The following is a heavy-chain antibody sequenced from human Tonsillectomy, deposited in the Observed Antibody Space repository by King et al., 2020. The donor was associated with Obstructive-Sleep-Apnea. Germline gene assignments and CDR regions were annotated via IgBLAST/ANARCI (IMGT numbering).Heavy chain of an antibody. CDR1: GGSISSYY. D-gene: IGHD6-19*01. J-gene: IGHJ4*02. CDR3: ARLPPSSGWYGGDF. Sequence: QLQESGPGLVKPSETLSLTCTVSGGSISSYYWNWIRQPPGKGLEWIGFFYYSGSTKYNPSLKSRVTISVDTSKNQFSLKLSSVTAADTAVYYCARLPPSSGWYGGDFWGQGALVTVST. V-gene: IGHV4-59*08. CDR2: FYYSGST.